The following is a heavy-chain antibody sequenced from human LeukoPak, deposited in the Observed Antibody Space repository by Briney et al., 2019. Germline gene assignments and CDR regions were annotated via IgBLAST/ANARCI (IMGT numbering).Heavy chain of an antibody. V-gene: IGHV3-21*01. CDR2: ISTSSHYI. J-gene: IGHJ2*01. D-gene: IGHD1-26*01. CDR1: GFTFSSYN. CDR3: AKDRSVGTEYFDL. Sequence: GGSLRLSCAASGFTFSSYNVNWVRQAPGKGLEWVSSISTSSHYIYYADSVKGRFTISRDNAKNSLYLQMNSLRAEDTAVYYCAKDRSVGTEYFDLWGRGTLVTVSS.